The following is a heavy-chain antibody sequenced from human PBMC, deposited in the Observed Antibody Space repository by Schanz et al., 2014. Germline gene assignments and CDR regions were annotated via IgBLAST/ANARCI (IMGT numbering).Heavy chain of an antibody. CDR3: ARPRFDYGEVDY. CDR1: GFSLNTYG. D-gene: IGHD4-17*01. Sequence: QAQLMESGGGVVQPGTSLILSCSVSGFSLNTYGIHWFRQPAGKGLEWVAVIWNNGVTKYYADSARGRFTISRDRFQNTLYLRMSSLRAEDTAVYYCARPRFDYGEVDYWGQGTLVTVSS. J-gene: IGHJ4*02. CDR2: IWNNGVTK. V-gene: IGHV3-33*01.